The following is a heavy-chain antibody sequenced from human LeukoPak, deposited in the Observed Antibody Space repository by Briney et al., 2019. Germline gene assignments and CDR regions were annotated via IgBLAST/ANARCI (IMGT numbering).Heavy chain of an antibody. J-gene: IGHJ4*02. V-gene: IGHV5-51*01. CDR1: GYSFTSYW. Sequence: GESLKISCKGSGYSFTSYWIGWVRPMPGKGLEWMGIIYPGDSDTRYSPSFQGQVTISADKSISTAYLQWSSLKASDTAMYYCARTPSGSYRRGYFDYWGQGTLVTVSS. CDR2: IYPGDSDT. D-gene: IGHD1-26*01. CDR3: ARTPSGSYRRGYFDY.